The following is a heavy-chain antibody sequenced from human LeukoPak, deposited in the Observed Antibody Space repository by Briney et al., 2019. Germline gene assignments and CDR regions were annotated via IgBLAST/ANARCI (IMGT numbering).Heavy chain of an antibody. V-gene: IGHV4-30-2*01. CDR2: IYHSGSP. CDR3: AREILSSVGYFDY. Sequence: SQTLSLTCAVSGGSFSSGDYSWSWIRQPPGKGLEWIGYIYHSGSPYYNPSLKSRVTISIDRSKNRLSLKLNSVTAADTAVYYCAREILSSVGYFDYWGQGILVTVSS. D-gene: IGHD2-15*01. J-gene: IGHJ4*02. CDR1: GGSFSSGDYS.